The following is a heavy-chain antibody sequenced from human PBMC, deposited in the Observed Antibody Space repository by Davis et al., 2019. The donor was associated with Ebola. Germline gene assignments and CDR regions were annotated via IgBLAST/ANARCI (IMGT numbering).Heavy chain of an antibody. D-gene: IGHD6-13*01. CDR2: INHSGST. V-gene: IGHV4-34*01. Sequence: PSETLSLTCAVYGGSFSGYYWSWIRQPPGKGLEWIGEINHSGSTNYNPSLKSRVTISVDTSKNQFSLKLSSVTAADTAVYYCASGGGQQLPGGDYWGQGTLVTVSS. CDR3: ASGGGQQLPGGDY. CDR1: GGSFSGYY. J-gene: IGHJ4*02.